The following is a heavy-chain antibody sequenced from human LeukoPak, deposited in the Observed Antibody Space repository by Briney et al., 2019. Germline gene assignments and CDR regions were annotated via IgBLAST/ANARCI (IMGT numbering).Heavy chain of an antibody. CDR1: GFTFSSYG. D-gene: IGHD3-3*01. CDR3: ARGAFYDFWSGYQSTRYYFDY. Sequence: PGGSLRLSCAASGFTFSSYGMHWVRQAPGKGLGWVAVIWYDGSNKYYADSVKGRFTISRDNSKNTLYLQMNSLRAEDTAVYYCARGAFYDFWSGYQSTRYYFDYWGQGTLVTVSS. J-gene: IGHJ4*02. CDR2: IWYDGSNK. V-gene: IGHV3-33*01.